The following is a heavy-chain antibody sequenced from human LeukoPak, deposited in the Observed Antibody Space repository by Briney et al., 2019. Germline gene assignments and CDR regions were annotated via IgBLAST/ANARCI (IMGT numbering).Heavy chain of an antibody. CDR2: ISSNGGST. CDR1: GFTSSSYA. D-gene: IGHD2-2*03. J-gene: IGHJ4*02. V-gene: IGHV3-64*01. Sequence: GGSLSLSCAASGFTSSSYAMHWVRQAPGKGLEYVSAISSNGGSTYYANSVKGRFTISRDNSKNTLYLQMGSLRAEDMAVYYCARVGYCSSTSCHAFDYWGQGTLVTVSS. CDR3: ARVGYCSSTSCHAFDY.